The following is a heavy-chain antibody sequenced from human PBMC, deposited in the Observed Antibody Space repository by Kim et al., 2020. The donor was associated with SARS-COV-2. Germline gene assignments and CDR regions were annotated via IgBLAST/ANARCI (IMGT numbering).Heavy chain of an antibody. D-gene: IGHD1-26*01. J-gene: IGHJ4*02. CDR2: IFYTGIT. Sequence: SETLSLTCTISGASISSHYWNWIRQTPGKAPEWIGNIFYTGITDYNPYFKSRITISVDTSKNEFSLNLRDVTAADSAVYFCAAGSWGTYDNVWGQGTLVTVSS. V-gene: IGHV4-59*11. CDR1: GASISSHY. CDR3: AAGSWGTYDNV.